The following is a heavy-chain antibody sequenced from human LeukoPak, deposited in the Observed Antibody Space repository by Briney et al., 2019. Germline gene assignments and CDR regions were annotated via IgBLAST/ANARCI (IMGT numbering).Heavy chain of an antibody. CDR3: ARGNSGSHWGDHYFYTDV. CDR2: ITHNGGT. D-gene: IGHD1-26*01. V-gene: IGHV4-34*01. CDR1: GGSFRGYF. J-gene: IGHJ6*03. Sequence: SETLSLTCAVYGGSFRGYFWGWVRQTPGKGLEWLGEITHNGGTNYMPSLSGRVSVFQDVSKNQFSLKLSSVTAADTGVYYCARGNSGSHWGDHYFYTDVRGKGTTVIVSS.